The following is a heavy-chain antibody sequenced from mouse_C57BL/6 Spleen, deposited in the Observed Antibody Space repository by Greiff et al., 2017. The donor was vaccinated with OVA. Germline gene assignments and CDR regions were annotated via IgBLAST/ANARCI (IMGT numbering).Heavy chain of an antibody. CDR1: GYTFTSYG. V-gene: IGHV1-81*01. J-gene: IGHJ4*01. D-gene: IGHD1-1*02. CDR3: ARSKGSPYAMDY. CDR2: IYPRSGNT. Sequence: QVQLKQSGAELARPGASVKLSCKASGYTFTSYGISWVKQRTGQGLEWIGEIYPRSGNTYYNEKFKGKATLTADKSSSTAYMELRSLTSEDSAVYFCARSKGSPYAMDYWGQGTSVTVSS.